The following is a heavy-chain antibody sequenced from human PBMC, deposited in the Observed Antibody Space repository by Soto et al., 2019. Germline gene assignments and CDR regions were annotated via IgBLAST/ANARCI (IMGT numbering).Heavy chain of an antibody. J-gene: IGHJ2*01. V-gene: IGHV1-46*01. D-gene: IGHD5-18*01. CDR3: ARGGEGDTAMDDWWYCDL. CDR2: INPSGGST. Sequence: QVQLVQSGAEVKKPGASVKVSCKASGYTFTSYYMHWVRQAPGQGLEGMGIINPSGGSTSYAQKFQGRVTMTRDTSTSTGYMELSSLRSEDTAVYYCARGGEGDTAMDDWWYCDLWGRGTLVTVSS. CDR1: GYTFTSYY.